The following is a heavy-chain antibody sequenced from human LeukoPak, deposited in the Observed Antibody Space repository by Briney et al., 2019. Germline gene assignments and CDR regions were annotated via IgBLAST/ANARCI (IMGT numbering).Heavy chain of an antibody. Sequence: GGSLRLSCAASGFTFSSYWMSWVRQAPGKWLEWVANIKQDGSEKYYVDSVKGRFTISRDNAKNSLYLQMNSLRAEDTAVYYCARSYCNSTSCYAWYFDLWGRGTLVTVSS. D-gene: IGHD2-2*01. J-gene: IGHJ2*01. CDR1: GFTFSSYW. CDR2: IKQDGSEK. CDR3: ARSYCNSTSCYAWYFDL. V-gene: IGHV3-7*04.